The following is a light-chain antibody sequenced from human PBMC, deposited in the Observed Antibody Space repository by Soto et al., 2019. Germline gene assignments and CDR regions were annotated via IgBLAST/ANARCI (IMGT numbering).Light chain of an antibody. CDR2: VAS. V-gene: IGKV1-27*01. CDR3: QKYNSAPWT. Sequence: DIQMTQSPSSLSASVGDRVTITCRASQGISNYLAWYQQQPGKVPKLLIYVASTLQSGVPSRFSGSGSGTDFTRTISSLQPEDVATYYWQKYNSAPWTFGHGTKVEIK. J-gene: IGKJ1*01. CDR1: QGISNY.